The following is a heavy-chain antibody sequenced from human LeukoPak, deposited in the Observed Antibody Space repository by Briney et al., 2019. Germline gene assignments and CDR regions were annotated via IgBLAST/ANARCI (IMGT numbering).Heavy chain of an antibody. V-gene: IGHV4-59*08. CDR3: ARAQWLVDYFDY. J-gene: IGHJ4*02. CDR2: IYYSGST. D-gene: IGHD6-19*01. Sequence: SETLSLTCTGSGGSISSYYWGWIRQPPRKGLEWVGYIYYSGSTNYNPSLKSRVTISVDTSKNQFSLKLSSVTAADTAVYYCARAQWLVDYFDYWGQGTLVTVSS. CDR1: GGSISSYY.